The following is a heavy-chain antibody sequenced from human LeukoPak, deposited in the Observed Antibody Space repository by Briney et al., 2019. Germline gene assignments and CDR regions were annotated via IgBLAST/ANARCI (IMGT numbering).Heavy chain of an antibody. V-gene: IGHV3-23*01. J-gene: IGHJ4*02. CDR2: IDGSGDSR. Sequence: GGSLRLSCAASGFTFNNFPMGWVRQAPGKGLEWVSFIDGSGDSRYYGDPVKGRFTTSRDNSKSVLFLQMNGLRVDDTAVYYCTKRDSSGYFHFDNWGQGTLVTVSS. CDR3: TKRDSSGYFHFDN. D-gene: IGHD3-22*01. CDR1: GFTFNNFP.